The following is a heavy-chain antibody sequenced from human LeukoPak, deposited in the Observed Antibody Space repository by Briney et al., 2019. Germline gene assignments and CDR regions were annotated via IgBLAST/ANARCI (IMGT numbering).Heavy chain of an antibody. CDR1: GFTFSSYA. V-gene: IGHV3-23*01. CDR2: ISGSGGST. D-gene: IGHD2-15*01. CDR3: AKDKGGYCSGGSCYSNDY. J-gene: IGHJ4*02. Sequence: PGGSLRLSCAASGFTFSSYAMSWVRQAPGKGLGWVSAISGSGGSTYYADSVKGRFTISRDNSKNTLYLQMNSLRAEDTAVYYCAKDKGGYCSGGSCYSNDYWGQGTLVTVSS.